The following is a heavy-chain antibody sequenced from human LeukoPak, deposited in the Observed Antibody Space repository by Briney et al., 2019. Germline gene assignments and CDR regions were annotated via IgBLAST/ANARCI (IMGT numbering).Heavy chain of an antibody. J-gene: IGHJ5*02. CDR2: IIPIFGTA. CDR3: ARDSSHYDILTGS. CDR1: GGTFSSYA. Sequence: GASVKVSCKASGGTFSSYAISWVRQAPGQGLEWMVGIIPIFGTANYAQKFQGRVTITADESTSTAYRELSSLRSEDTAVYYCARDSSHYDILTGSWGQGTLVTVSS. V-gene: IGHV1-69*13. D-gene: IGHD3-9*01.